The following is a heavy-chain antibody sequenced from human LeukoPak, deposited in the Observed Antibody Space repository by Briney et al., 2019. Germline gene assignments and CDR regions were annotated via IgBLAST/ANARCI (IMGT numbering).Heavy chain of an antibody. CDR2: ISGSGVST. V-gene: IGHV3-23*01. D-gene: IGHD1-7*01. CDR3: AKDERNWNYNLASQTYD. Sequence: GRSLRLSCAASGFRFSSYAMSWVRQAPGKGLEWVSAISGSGVSTYYADSVKGRFTVSRDNSKNTLYLQMSSLRAEDTAVYYCAKDERNWNYNLASQTYDWGQGTLVTVSS. J-gene: IGHJ4*02. CDR1: GFRFSSYA.